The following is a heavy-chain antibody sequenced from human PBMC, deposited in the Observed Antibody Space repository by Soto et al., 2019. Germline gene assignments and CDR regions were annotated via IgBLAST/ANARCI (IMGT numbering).Heavy chain of an antibody. CDR1: GGSISSGGYY. D-gene: IGHD4-17*01. V-gene: IGHV4-31*03. CDR3: ARTVTTIIHSYFMDV. J-gene: IGHJ6*03. CDR2: ISYSGST. Sequence: QVQLQESGPGLVKTSQTLSLTCTVSGGSISSGGYYWSWIRQHPGKGLGGIGYISYSGSTYYNPSLKSRVTSSLDTSKNQFSLKQTSVTAADTALYYCARTVTTIIHSYFMDVWGKGTTVTVSS.